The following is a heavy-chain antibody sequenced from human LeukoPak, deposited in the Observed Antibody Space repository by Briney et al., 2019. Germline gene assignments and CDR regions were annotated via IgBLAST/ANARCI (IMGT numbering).Heavy chain of an antibody. V-gene: IGHV1-69*05. D-gene: IGHD2-2*03. Sequence: SVKVSCKASGGTFSSYAISWVRQAPGQGLEWMGRIIPIFGTANYAQKFQGRVTITTDESTSTAYMELSSLRSEGTAVYYCARLDSNWFDPWGQGTLVTVSS. J-gene: IGHJ5*02. CDR3: ARLDSNWFDP. CDR2: IIPIFGTA. CDR1: GGTFSSYA.